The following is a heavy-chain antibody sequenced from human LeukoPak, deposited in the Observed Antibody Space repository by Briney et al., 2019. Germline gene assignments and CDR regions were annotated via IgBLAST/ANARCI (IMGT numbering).Heavy chain of an antibody. D-gene: IGHD1-26*01. V-gene: IGHV1-24*01. CDR3: ATGLYSGSYYRYFQH. J-gene: IGHJ1*01. CDR1: GYTLTELS. Sequence: ASVKVSCKVSGYTLTELSMHWVRQAPGKGLEWMGGFDPEDGETIYAPKFQGRVTMTEDTSTDTAYMELSSLRSEDTAVYYCATGLYSGSYYRYFQHWGQGTLVTVSS. CDR2: FDPEDGET.